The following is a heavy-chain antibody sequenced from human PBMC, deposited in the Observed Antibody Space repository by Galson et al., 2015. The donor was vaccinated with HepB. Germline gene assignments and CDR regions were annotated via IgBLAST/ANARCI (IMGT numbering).Heavy chain of an antibody. CDR3: AKEPQEYTSGWYWKY. V-gene: IGHV3-30*18. D-gene: IGHD6-19*01. Sequence: SLRLSCAASGYTFSSYGMHWVRQAPGKGLEWVAVISHDGKVQYHADSVKGRFTLSRDNSRNTLYLQMNSLRAEDMAVYYCAKEPQEYTSGWYWKYWGQGTLVTVSS. CDR2: ISHDGKVQ. J-gene: IGHJ4*02. CDR1: GYTFSSYG.